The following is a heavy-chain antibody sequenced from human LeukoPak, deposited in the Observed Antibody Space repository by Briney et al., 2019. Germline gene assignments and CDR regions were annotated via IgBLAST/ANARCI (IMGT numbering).Heavy chain of an antibody. D-gene: IGHD6-19*01. V-gene: IGHV3-21*06. CDR3: ARDLGSYSSGWYMGFDY. CDR2: ISSSSSYI. J-gene: IGHJ4*02. CDR1: GFTFSSYS. Sequence: GGSLRLSCAASGFTFSSYSMNWVRQAPGKGLGWVSSISSSSSYIYYADSVKGRFTISRDNAKNSLYLQVNSLRAEDTAIYYCARDLGSYSSGWYMGFDYWGQGTLVTVSS.